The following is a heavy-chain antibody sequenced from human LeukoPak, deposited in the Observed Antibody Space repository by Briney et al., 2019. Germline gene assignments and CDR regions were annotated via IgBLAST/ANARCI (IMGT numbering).Heavy chain of an antibody. J-gene: IGHJ6*02. CDR1: GYTFTNYA. CDR3: ARTTPVRGIGGSYGMDV. V-gene: IGHV1-3*01. D-gene: IGHD3-10*01. Sequence: ASVKVSCKASGYTFTNYAVHWVRRDPGQRLEWMGRLNADDGDTKYSQKFQGRVTITRDTSAKTAYMELSSLRSEDTAVYYCARTTPVRGIGGSYGMDVWGQGTTVTVSS. CDR2: LNADDGDT.